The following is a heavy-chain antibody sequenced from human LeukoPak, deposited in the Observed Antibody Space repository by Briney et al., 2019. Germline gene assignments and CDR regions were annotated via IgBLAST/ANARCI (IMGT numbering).Heavy chain of an antibody. J-gene: IGHJ5*02. CDR1: GGSISSYY. CDR2: IYHSGST. D-gene: IGHD2-2*01. Sequence: PSETLSLTCTVSGGSISSYYWSWIRQPPGKGLEWIGYIYHSGSTKYNPSLKSRVTISVDTSKNQFSLKLSSVTAADTAVYYCARTTEDCSSTSCYQYWFDPWGQGTLVTVSS. V-gene: IGHV4-59*01. CDR3: ARTTEDCSSTSCYQYWFDP.